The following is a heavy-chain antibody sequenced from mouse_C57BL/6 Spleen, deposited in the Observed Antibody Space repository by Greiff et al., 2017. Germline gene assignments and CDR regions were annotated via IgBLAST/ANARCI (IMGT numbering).Heavy chain of an antibody. D-gene: IGHD6-1*01. CDR3: AQKASV. J-gene: IGHJ4*01. CDR2: INPNNGGT. Sequence: EVQLQQSGPELVKPGASVKISCKASGYTFTDYSMNWVKQSHGKSLEWIGDINPNNGGTSYNQKFKGKATLTVDKSSSTAYMELRSLTSEDSAVYYCAQKASVWGQGTSVTVSS. CDR1: GYTFTDYS. V-gene: IGHV1-26*01.